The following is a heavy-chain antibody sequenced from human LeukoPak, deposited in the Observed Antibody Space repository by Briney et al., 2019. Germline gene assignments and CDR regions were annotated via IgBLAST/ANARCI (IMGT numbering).Heavy chain of an antibody. V-gene: IGHV3-23*01. Sequence: GGSLRLSCAVSGLMFSSYAMSWVRQAPGKGLEWVSLISGSGGSTYHADSVKGRSTISRDNSKNTLYLQMNSLRVEDTAVYYCAKDRGIGSSWYSGGFDIWGQGTMVTVSS. CDR3: AKDRGIGSSWYSGGFDI. J-gene: IGHJ3*02. CDR2: ISGSGGST. D-gene: IGHD6-13*01. CDR1: GLMFSSYA.